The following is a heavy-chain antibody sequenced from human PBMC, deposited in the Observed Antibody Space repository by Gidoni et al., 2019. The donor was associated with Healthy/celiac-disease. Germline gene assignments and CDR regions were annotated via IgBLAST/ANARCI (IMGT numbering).Heavy chain of an antibody. Sequence: EVQLVPSGAEVKKPGESLTIFRKGAGYSFTSYWNGWVRQMPGKGLEWIVITYPGDSDTRYSPSFQGQVTISADKSISTAYLQWSSLKASDTAMYYCARSGKVGYWGQGTLVTVSS. CDR1: GYSFTSYW. V-gene: IGHV5-51*01. CDR3: ARSGKVGY. J-gene: IGHJ4*02. CDR2: TYPGDSDT. D-gene: IGHD2-15*01.